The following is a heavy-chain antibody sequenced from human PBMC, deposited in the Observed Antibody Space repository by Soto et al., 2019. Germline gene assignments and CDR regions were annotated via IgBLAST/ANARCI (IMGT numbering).Heavy chain of an antibody. J-gene: IGHJ6*02. V-gene: IGHV3-9*01. CDR3: AKARGSPGYYYYYGMDV. Sequence: GGSLRLSCAASGFTFDDYAMHWVRQAPGKGLEWVSGISWNSGSIGYADSVKGRFTISRDNAKNSLYLQMNSLRAEDTALYYCAKARGSPGYYYYYGMDVWGQGTTVTVSS. CDR2: ISWNSGSI. CDR1: GFTFDDYA.